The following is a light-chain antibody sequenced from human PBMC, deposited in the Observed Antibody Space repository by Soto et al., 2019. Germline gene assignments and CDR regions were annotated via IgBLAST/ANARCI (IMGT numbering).Light chain of an antibody. CDR1: QSISSY. J-gene: IGKJ3*01. Sequence: DIQMTQSPSSLSASVGDRVTITCRASQSISSYLNWYQQKPGKAPKLLIYAASSLPSGVPSRFSGSGSGTDFTLTISSLQPEDFATYYCQQSYSTIFTFGPGTKVDIK. V-gene: IGKV1-39*01. CDR3: QQSYSTIFT. CDR2: AAS.